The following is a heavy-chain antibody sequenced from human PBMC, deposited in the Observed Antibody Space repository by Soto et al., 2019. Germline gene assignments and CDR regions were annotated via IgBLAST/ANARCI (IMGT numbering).Heavy chain of an antibody. CDR1: GGSISSGGYY. D-gene: IGHD6-19*01. CDR2: IYYSGST. Sequence: SETLSLTCAVSGGSISSGGYYWSWIRQHPGKGLEWIGYIYYSGSTYYNPSLKSRVTISVDTSKNQFSLKLSSVTAADTAVYYCARLGDSSGWALSGFYYWGQGTLVTVSS. J-gene: IGHJ4*02. V-gene: IGHV4-31*11. CDR3: ARLGDSSGWALSGFYY.